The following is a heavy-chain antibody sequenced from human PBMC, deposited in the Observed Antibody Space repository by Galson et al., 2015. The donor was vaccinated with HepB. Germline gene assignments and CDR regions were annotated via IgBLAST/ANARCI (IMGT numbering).Heavy chain of an antibody. J-gene: IGHJ6*04. CDR2: INPSGGST. Sequence: SVKVSCKASGYTFTSYYLHWVRQAPGQGLEWMGIINPSGGSTSYAQEFQGRVTITRDTSTTTVYMELTSLRFEDTAVYYCARDEYCGSSSCHPAMDVWGKGTTVTVSS. CDR1: GYTFTSYY. V-gene: IGHV1-46*03. CDR3: ARDEYCGSSSCHPAMDV. D-gene: IGHD2-2*01.